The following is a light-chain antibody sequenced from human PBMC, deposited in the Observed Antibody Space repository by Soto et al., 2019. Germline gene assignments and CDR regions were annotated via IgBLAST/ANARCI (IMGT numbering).Light chain of an antibody. CDR1: QSVHFNY. CDR2: GAS. J-gene: IGKJ5*01. CDR3: QHYDGSPIT. V-gene: IGKV3-20*01. Sequence: EVVLTPSPGTLSLSPGERATLSCRASQSVHFNYLAWYQQKPGQAPRLLIYGASSRATGIPDRFRGSGSGTDFTLTISRLEPEDFAVYYCQHYDGSPITFGHGTRLEIK.